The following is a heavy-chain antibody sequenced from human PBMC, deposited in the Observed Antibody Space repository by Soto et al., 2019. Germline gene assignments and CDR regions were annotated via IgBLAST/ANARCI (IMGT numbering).Heavy chain of an antibody. CDR2: IKSNTDGGTT. CDR3: ATRNPPYFYGLFDY. V-gene: IGHV3-15*07. CDR1: GFTFHNAW. J-gene: IGHJ4*02. Sequence: GGSLRLSCAASGFTFHNAWMNWVRQVPGKGLEWVGRIKSNTDGGTTDYGAPVKGRFIISRDDSQNTLYLQMNSLKTEDTAVYYCATRNPPYFYGLFDYWGQGTLVTVSS. D-gene: IGHD3-10*01.